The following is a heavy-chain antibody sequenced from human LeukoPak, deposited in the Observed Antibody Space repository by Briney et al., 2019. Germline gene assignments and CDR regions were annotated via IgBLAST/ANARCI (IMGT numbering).Heavy chain of an antibody. D-gene: IGHD3-10*01. V-gene: IGHV4-59*01. J-gene: IGHJ5*02. CDR3: ARGGYYGSGNDFRFDP. CDR1: GGSISSYY. Sequence: SETLSLTCTVSGGSISSYYWSWIRQPPGKGLEWIGYIYYSGSTNYKPSLKSRVTISVDTSKNQFSLKLSSVTAAGTAVYYCARGGYYGSGNDFRFDPWGQGTLVTVSS. CDR2: IYYSGST.